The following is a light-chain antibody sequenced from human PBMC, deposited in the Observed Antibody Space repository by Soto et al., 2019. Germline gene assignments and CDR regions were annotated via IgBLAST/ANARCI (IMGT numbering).Light chain of an antibody. CDR2: DAS. Sequence: EIVLTQSPVTLALSPWERATLSCMASQSVSSYLAWYQQKPGQAPRLLIYDASNRATGIPARFSGGGSGTDFTLTIDNLEPEDFAVYYCQQRSNWPFTFGQGTRLENK. CDR3: QQRSNWPFT. V-gene: IGKV3-11*01. CDR1: QSVSSY. J-gene: IGKJ5*01.